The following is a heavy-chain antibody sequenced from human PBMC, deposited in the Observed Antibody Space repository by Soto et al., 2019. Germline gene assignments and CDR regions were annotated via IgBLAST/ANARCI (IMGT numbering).Heavy chain of an antibody. CDR2: INAGNGNT. CDR1: GYTFTSYA. D-gene: IGHD2-2*02. V-gene: IGHV1-3*01. Sequence: EASVKVSCKASGYTFTSYAMHWVRQAPGQRLEWMGWINAGNGNTKYSQKFQGRVTITRDTSASTAYMELSSLRSEDTAVYYCARFAGYCSSTSCYRRYYYYYGMDVWGQGTTVTVSS. J-gene: IGHJ6*02. CDR3: ARFAGYCSSTSCYRRYYYYYGMDV.